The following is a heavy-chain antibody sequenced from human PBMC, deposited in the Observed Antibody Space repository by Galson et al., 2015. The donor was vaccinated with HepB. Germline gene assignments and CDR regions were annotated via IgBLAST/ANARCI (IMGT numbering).Heavy chain of an antibody. V-gene: IGHV3-30*04. D-gene: IGHD3-10*01. CDR3: ARHVTGADSGSGTGFDY. CDR2: ISHDAKDI. J-gene: IGHJ4*02. Sequence: SLRLSCAASGFRFSGHALHWVRQAPGKGLEWVAFISHDAKDIFYADSVKGRFSISRDNSKNTLFLQMSSLKASDTAMYYCARHVTGADSGSGTGFDYWGQGTLVTVSS. CDR1: GFRFSGHA.